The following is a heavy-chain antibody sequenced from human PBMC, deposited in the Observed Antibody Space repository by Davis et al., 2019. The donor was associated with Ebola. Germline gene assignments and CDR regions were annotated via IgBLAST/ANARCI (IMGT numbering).Heavy chain of an antibody. D-gene: IGHD2-15*01. CDR1: GGSISSSSYY. CDR3: ARLDRSRYNCSGGSCYPRGYYYYGMDV. J-gene: IGHJ6*02. Sequence: PSETLSLTCTVSGGSISSSSYYWGWIRPPPGKGLEWIGSIYYSGSTYYNPSLKSRITISVDTSKNQFSLKLSSVTAADTAVYYCARLDRSRYNCSGGSCYPRGYYYYGMDVWGQGTTVTVSS. V-gene: IGHV4-39*01. CDR2: IYYSGST.